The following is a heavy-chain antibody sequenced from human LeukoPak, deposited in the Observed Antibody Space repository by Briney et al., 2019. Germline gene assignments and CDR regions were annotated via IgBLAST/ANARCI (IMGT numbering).Heavy chain of an antibody. J-gene: IGHJ3*02. CDR3: ARVLAAAARDAFDI. CDR2: IYYSGST. CDR1: GGSISSGGYY. D-gene: IGHD6-13*01. Sequence: SQTLSLTCTVSGGSISSGGYYWSWIRQHPGKGLEWIGYIYYSGSTYYNPSLKSRVTISVDTSKNQFSLKLSSVTAADTAVYYCARVLAAAARDAFDIWGQGTMVTVSS. V-gene: IGHV4-31*03.